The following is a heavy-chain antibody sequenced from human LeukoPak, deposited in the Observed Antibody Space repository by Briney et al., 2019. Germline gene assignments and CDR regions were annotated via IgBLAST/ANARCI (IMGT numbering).Heavy chain of an antibody. Sequence: PSETLSLTCTVSGGSVSSGSYYWSWIRQPPGKGLEWIGYIYYSGSTNYNPSLKSRVTISVDTSKNQFSLKLSSVTAADTAVYYCARTHEIYYYDSSGHYYDYWGQGTLVTVSS. CDR3: ARTHEIYYYDSSGHYYDY. CDR1: GGSVSSGSYY. J-gene: IGHJ4*02. V-gene: IGHV4-61*01. D-gene: IGHD3-22*01. CDR2: IYYSGST.